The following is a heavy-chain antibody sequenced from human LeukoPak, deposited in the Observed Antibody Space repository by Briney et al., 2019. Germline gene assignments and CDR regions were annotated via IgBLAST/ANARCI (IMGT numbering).Heavy chain of an antibody. CDR2: ISGSGGST. CDR3: ASPPPLVTTFVAPGRY. V-gene: IGHV3-23*01. CDR1: GFTFSSYA. J-gene: IGHJ4*02. Sequence: PGGSLRLSCAASGFTFSSYAMSWVRQAPGKGLEWVSAISGSGGSTYYADSVKGRFTISRDNSKNTLYLQMNSLRAEDTAVYYCASPPPLVTTFVAPGRYWGQGTLVTVSS. D-gene: IGHD3-16*01.